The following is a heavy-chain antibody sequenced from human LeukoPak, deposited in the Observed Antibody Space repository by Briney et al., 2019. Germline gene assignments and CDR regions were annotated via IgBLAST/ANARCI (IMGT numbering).Heavy chain of an antibody. Sequence: PGGSLRLSCAASGFTFSSYGMSWVRQAPGKGLEWVSAISGSGGSTYYADSVKGRFTISRDNTKNTLYLQMNSLRAEDTAVYYCAKDTMVRGVRPYYFDYWGQGTLVTVSS. J-gene: IGHJ4*02. CDR2: ISGSGGST. CDR1: GFTFSSYG. CDR3: AKDTMVRGVRPYYFDY. D-gene: IGHD3-10*01. V-gene: IGHV3-23*01.